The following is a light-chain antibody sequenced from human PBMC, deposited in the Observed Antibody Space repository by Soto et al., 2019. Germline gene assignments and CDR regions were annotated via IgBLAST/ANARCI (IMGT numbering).Light chain of an antibody. CDR3: QRYKSDST. V-gene: IGKV1-5*01. CDR1: QSISSW. Sequence: DIQITQSPSTLSASVGDRVTITCRASQSISSWLAWYQQKPGKAPKLLFYDASSLESGFPSRLSGSGSGTEFTLTISSLYPEDFATYHCQRYKSDSTFGQGGKVDIK. CDR2: DAS. J-gene: IGKJ1*01.